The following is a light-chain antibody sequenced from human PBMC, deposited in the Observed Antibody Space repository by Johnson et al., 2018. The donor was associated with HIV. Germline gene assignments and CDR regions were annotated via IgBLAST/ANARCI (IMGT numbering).Light chain of an antibody. CDR3: GTWDSSLSAHV. V-gene: IGLV1-51*01. J-gene: IGLJ1*01. CDR1: SSNIGSND. Sequence: QSVLTQPPSVSAAPGQKVTISCSGSSSNIGSNDVSWYQQFPGAAPKLLIYDNNKRPSGIPDRFSGSKSGTSATLGITGLQTGDEADYYCGTWDSSLSAHVFGTGTKVTVL. CDR2: DNN.